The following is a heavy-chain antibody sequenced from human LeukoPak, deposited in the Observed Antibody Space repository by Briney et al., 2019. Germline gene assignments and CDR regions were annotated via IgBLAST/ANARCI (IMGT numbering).Heavy chain of an antibody. CDR3: TTDRFN. D-gene: IGHD1-14*01. CDR2: ITTKTAGGTP. V-gene: IGHV3-15*01. CDR1: GFTFSNAY. J-gene: IGHJ4*02. Sequence: GGSLRLSCVGSGFTFSNAYISWVRQAPGKGLEWVGRITTKTAGGTPDYAAPVKGRFTMSRDDSKNTVYLQMNSLKTEDTAVYYCTTDRFNWGQGILVTVSS.